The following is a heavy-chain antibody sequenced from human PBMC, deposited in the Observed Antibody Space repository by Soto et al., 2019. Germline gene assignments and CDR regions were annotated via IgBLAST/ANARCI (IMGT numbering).Heavy chain of an antibody. J-gene: IGHJ3*02. CDR3: APRKFGSFNIAAFDI. CDR1: GFSFSTSE. D-gene: IGHD3-16*01. CDR2: ISKSSVDT. Sequence: EVQLVESGGGLVQPGGSLRLSCTASGFSFSTSEMNWVRQAPGKGLEWISYISKSSVDTHYAASVKGRFTISRDNAKNSLSLQLNRLRAEDTARYSGAPRKFGSFNIAAFDILGQGTMGTVSS. V-gene: IGHV3-48*03.